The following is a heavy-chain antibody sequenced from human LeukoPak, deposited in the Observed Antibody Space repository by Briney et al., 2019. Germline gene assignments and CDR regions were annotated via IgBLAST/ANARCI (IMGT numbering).Heavy chain of an antibody. D-gene: IGHD4-17*01. V-gene: IGHV1-18*01. CDR2: ISAYNGNT. CDR3: ARDKALGDYYYYYYGMDV. Sequence: ASVKVSCKASGYTFTSYGISWVRQAPGQGLEWMGWISAYNGNTNYAQKLQGRVTMTTDTSTSTAYMELRSLRSDDTAVYYCARDKALGDYYYYYYGMDVWGQGTTVTVS. J-gene: IGHJ6*02. CDR1: GYTFTSYG.